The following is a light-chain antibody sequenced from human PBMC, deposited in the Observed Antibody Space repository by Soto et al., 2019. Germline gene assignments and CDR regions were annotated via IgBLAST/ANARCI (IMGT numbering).Light chain of an antibody. CDR2: SNS. J-gene: IGLJ3*02. CDR1: RSNIGSNT. CDR3: ASWDDSLNGWV. Sequence: QSVLTQPPSASGTPGQRVTISCSGSRSNIGSNTVNWYHQLPGTAPKLLIYSNSQRPSGVPDRFSGSKSGTSASLAISGLQSEDEADYYCASWDDSLNGWVCGGGTKLTVL. V-gene: IGLV1-44*01.